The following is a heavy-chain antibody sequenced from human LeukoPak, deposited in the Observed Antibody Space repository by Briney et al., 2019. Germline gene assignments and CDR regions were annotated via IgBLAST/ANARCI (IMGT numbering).Heavy chain of an antibody. CDR1: GFTFNNYA. V-gene: IGHV3-9*01. Sequence: GGSLRLSCAASGFTFNNYAMNWVRQVPGKGLEWISLISWNSGTIGYADSVKGRFTISRDDANNFLYLQMNSLRAEDTALYYCARAYKDRSLAGKKEFFQHWGQGTLVTVSS. D-gene: IGHD6-19*01. CDR2: ISWNSGTI. J-gene: IGHJ1*01. CDR3: ARAYKDRSLAGKKEFFQH.